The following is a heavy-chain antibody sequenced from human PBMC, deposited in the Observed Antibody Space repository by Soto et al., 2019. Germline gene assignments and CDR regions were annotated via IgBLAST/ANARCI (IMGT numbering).Heavy chain of an antibody. CDR2: IYKSGTT. CDR3: AREPLI. V-gene: IGHV4-31*01. Sequence: PYETLSRPCNLCGASITSVTYFWTEIRQFPGEGLEWIGYIYKSGTTSYIPPLQSQVTISLDPSKNQFSLTLSSVTAADTAVYYCAREPLILGQGTMVTVAS. CDR1: GASITSVTYF. J-gene: IGHJ3*02.